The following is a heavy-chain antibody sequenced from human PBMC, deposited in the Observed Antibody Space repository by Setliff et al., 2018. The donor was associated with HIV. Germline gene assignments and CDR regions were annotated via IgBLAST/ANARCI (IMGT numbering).Heavy chain of an antibody. D-gene: IGHD4-17*01. J-gene: IGHJ6*03. CDR3: ARQREVYGTVYYYYMDV. Sequence: PSETLSLTCTVSGVPTSASTYYWGWIRQPPGKGLDWIGYISYSGKTYYNPSLKSRVTISVDTSKNQFSLKLSSVTAADTALYYCARQREVYGTVYYYYMDVWGKGTTVTVSS. V-gene: IGHV4-39*07. CDR2: ISYSGKT. CDR1: GVPTSASTYY.